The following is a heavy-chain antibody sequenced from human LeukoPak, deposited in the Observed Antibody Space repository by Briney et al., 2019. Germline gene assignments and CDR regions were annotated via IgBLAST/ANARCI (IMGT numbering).Heavy chain of an antibody. CDR3: ARDPVPASSGHYNNWFDP. Sequence: ASVKVSCKASGYTFTSYAMHWVRQAPGQRLEWMGWINAGNGNTKYSQKFQGRVTITRDTSASTAYMELSSLRSEDTAVYYCARDPVPASSGHYNNWFDPWGQGTLVTVSS. J-gene: IGHJ5*02. D-gene: IGHD3-22*01. CDR1: GYTFTSYA. V-gene: IGHV1-3*01. CDR2: INAGNGNT.